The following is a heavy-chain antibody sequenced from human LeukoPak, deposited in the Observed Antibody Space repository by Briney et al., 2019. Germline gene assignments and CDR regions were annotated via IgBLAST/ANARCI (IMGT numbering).Heavy chain of an antibody. CDR1: GFAFNTYA. D-gene: IGHD6-19*01. V-gene: IGHV3-30*03. Sequence: GGSLRLSCAASGFAFNTYAMHWVRQAPGKGPEWVAVISYDGRNKHYGDSVKGRFTISRDNSKNTVDLQLDSLAVEDTAVYYCARDPPYRIAVPGGGGYFDPWGQGILVPVSS. J-gene: IGHJ5*02. CDR2: ISYDGRNK. CDR3: ARDPPYRIAVPGGGGYFDP.